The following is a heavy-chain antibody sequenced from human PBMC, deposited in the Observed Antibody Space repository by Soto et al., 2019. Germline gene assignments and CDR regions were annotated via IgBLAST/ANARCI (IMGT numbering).Heavy chain of an antibody. Sequence: SETLSLTCTVSGGSISSGGYYWSWIRQHPGKGLEWIGYIYYSGSTYYNPSLKSRVTISVDTSKNQFSLKLSSVTAADTAVYYCAAEYDFWSGYYTANDAFDIWGQGTMVTVSS. CDR1: GGSISSGGYY. CDR2: IYYSGST. J-gene: IGHJ3*02. V-gene: IGHV4-31*03. CDR3: AAEYDFWSGYYTANDAFDI. D-gene: IGHD3-3*01.